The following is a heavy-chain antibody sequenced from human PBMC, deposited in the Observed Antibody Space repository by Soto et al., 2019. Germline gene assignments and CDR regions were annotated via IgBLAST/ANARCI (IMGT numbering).Heavy chain of an antibody. CDR2: ISSNGGST. D-gene: IGHD5-18*01. Sequence: PGGSLRLSCSASGFTFSSYAMHWVRQAPGKGLEYVSAISSNGGSTYYADSVKGRFTISRDNSKNTLYLQMSSLRAEDTAVYYCAKVMVKNWFDPWGQGTLVTVSS. V-gene: IGHV3-64*04. J-gene: IGHJ5*02. CDR3: AKVMVKNWFDP. CDR1: GFTFSSYA.